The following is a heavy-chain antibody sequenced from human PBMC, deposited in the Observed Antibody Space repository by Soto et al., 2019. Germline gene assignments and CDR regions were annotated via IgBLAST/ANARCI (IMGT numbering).Heavy chain of an antibody. J-gene: IGHJ4*02. CDR3: ARGFVYPPVDDDFGVVMYYFDY. CDR1: GFTFSSYS. CDR2: ISSSSSYI. V-gene: IGHV3-21*01. Sequence: GGSLRLSCAASGFTFSSYSMNWVRQAPGKGLEWVSSISSSSSYIYYADSVKGRFTISRDNAKNSLYLQMNSLRAEDTAVYYCARGFVYPPVDDDFGVVMYYFDYWGQGTLVTVSS. D-gene: IGHD3-3*01.